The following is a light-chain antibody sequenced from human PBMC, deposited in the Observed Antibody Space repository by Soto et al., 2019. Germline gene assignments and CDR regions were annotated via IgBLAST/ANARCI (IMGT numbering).Light chain of an antibody. CDR3: QQYGDTPVT. V-gene: IGKV3-20*01. CDR2: ATS. Sequence: GSLSLSPVERATISCRGSQSVSSTFFAWYKQKPGQAPRLLRYATSTRAAGFPDRFSGSGSGTDFTLTISSLEPEDFAVYYCQQYGDTPVTFGQGTKVDIK. CDR1: QSVSSTF. J-gene: IGKJ1*01.